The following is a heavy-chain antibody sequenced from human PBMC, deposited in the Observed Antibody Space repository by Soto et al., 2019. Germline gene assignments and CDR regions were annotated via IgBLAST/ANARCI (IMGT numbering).Heavy chain of an antibody. D-gene: IGHD5-18*01. CDR3: ARDTAMVTGLYYYGMDV. CDR2: IIPIFGTA. J-gene: IGHJ6*02. Sequence: VASVKVSCKASGGAFSSYAISWVRQAPGQGLEWMGGIIPIFGTANYAQKFQGRVTITADESTSTAYMELSSLRSEDTAVYYCARDTAMVTGLYYYGMDVWGQGTTVTVSS. CDR1: GGAFSSYA. V-gene: IGHV1-69*13.